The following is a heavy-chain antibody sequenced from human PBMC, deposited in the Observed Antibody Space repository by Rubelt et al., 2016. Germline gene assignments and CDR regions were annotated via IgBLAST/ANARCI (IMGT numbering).Heavy chain of an antibody. Sequence: QVQLQESGPGLVKPSETLSLTCTVSGGSVSSGSYYWSWIRQPPGKGLEWIGYIYYSGSTNYNPSLKRRVTISVDTSKNQFSLKLSSVTAADTAVYYCARGVTRTMIPSWGQGTLVTVSS. CDR1: GGSVSSGSYY. J-gene: IGHJ5*02. V-gene: IGHV4-61*01. D-gene: IGHD3-22*01. CDR3: ARGVTRTMIPS. CDR2: IYYSGST.